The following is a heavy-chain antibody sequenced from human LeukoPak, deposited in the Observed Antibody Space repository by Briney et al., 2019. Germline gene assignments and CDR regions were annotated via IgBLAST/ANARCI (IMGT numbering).Heavy chain of an antibody. CDR1: GGSISSSTFY. V-gene: IGHV4-39*07. J-gene: IGHJ4*02. Sequence: ASETLSLTCTVSGGSISSSTFYWGWIRQPPGKGLEWIGSIFSGGSTYYNPSLKSRVIMSVDTSKNQFSLKLSSLTAADTAIYCCAREIYYDSSAYDYWGQGTLVTVSS. CDR2: IFSGGST. D-gene: IGHD3-22*01. CDR3: AREIYYDSSAYDY.